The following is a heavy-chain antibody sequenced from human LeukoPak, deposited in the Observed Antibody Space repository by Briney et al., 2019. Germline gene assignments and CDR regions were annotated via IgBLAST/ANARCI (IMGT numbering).Heavy chain of an antibody. CDR1: GYSISSGYY. CDR3: ARGQRWLQSGRKNAFDI. D-gene: IGHD5-24*01. J-gene: IGHJ3*02. Sequence: SETLSLTCTVSGYSISSGYYWGWIRQPPGKGLEWIGSIYHSGSTNYNPSLKSRVTISVDTSKNQFSLKLSSVTAADTAVYYCARGQRWLQSGRKNAFDIWGQGTMVTVSS. CDR2: IYHSGST. V-gene: IGHV4-38-2*02.